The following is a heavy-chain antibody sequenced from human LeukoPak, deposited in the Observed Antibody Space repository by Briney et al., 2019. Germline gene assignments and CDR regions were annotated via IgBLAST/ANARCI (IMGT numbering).Heavy chain of an antibody. D-gene: IGHD6-19*01. Sequence: SVKVSCKGSGYTFTSYGISWVRQAPGQGLEWMGGIIPIFGTANYAQKFQGRVTITADESTSTAYMELSSLRSEDTAVYYCARDSSGWYTSLGYWGQGTLVTVSS. CDR2: IIPIFGTA. CDR3: ARDSSGWYTSLGY. V-gene: IGHV1-69*13. J-gene: IGHJ4*02. CDR1: GYTFTSYG.